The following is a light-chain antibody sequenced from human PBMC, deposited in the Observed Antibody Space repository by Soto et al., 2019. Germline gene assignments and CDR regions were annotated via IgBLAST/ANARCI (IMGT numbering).Light chain of an antibody. CDR2: EVT. J-gene: IGLJ1*01. V-gene: IGLV2-14*01. CDR1: TSDLGHYNY. Sequence: QTALTQPASVSGSPGQSITISCTGTTSDLGHYNYVSWYQKHPGTAPRLMIYEVTNRPSGVSNRFSGSKSGNTASLTISGLQAEDEADYYCSSYTSSSTLYVFGTGTKLTVL. CDR3: SSYTSSSTLYV.